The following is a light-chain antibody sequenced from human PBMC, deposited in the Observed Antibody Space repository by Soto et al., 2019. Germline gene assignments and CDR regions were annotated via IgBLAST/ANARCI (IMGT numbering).Light chain of an antibody. J-gene: IGKJ1*01. CDR1: QRVSSY. Sequence: ETVLTQSPATLSSSPGERATLSCRASQRVSSYLAWYQQKPGQAPRLLIFDASNRATGTPARFSGSGSGTDFTLTIISLEPEDFSVYYCQQRSNWPWTFGQGTKVEIK. V-gene: IGKV3-11*01. CDR3: QQRSNWPWT. CDR2: DAS.